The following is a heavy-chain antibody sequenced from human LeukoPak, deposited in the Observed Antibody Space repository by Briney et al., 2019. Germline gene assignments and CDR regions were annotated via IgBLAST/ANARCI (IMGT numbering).Heavy chain of an antibody. CDR3: AREVGKDYYYGMDV. J-gene: IGHJ6*02. V-gene: IGHV1-69*04. D-gene: IGHD1-26*01. CDR2: IIPILGIA. CDR1: GGTFSSYA. Sequence: SVKVSCKAAGGTFSSYAISWVRQAPGQGLEWMGRIIPILGIANYAQKFQGRVTITADKSTSTAYMELSSLRSEDTAVYYCAREVGKDYYYGMDVWGQGTTVTVSS.